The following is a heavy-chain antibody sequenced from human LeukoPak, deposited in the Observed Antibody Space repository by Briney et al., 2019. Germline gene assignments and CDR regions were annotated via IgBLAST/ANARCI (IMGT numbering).Heavy chain of an antibody. CDR2: IIPIFGTA. Sequence: SVKVSCKASGGTFSSYAISWVRQAPGQGLEWMGGIIPIFGTANYAQKFQGRVTITADESTSTAYMELSSLRSEDTAVYYCARDSGILTGYYSLGWFDPWGQGTLVTVSS. V-gene: IGHV1-69*01. J-gene: IGHJ5*02. CDR3: ARDSGILTGYYSLGWFDP. D-gene: IGHD3-9*01. CDR1: GGTFSSYA.